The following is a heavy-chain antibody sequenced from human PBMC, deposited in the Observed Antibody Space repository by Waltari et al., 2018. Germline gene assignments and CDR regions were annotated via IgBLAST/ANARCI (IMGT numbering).Heavy chain of an antibody. V-gene: IGHV4-59*01. D-gene: IGHD6-13*01. CDR1: GGSISTYY. CDR3: AREYSSFDY. CDR2: IHYNGST. Sequence: QVQLQESGPGLVKPSETLSLTCTASGGSISTYYWSWIRQPPGKGLEWIGYIHYNGSTSYNPSLKSRVTISVDTSKNQLSLKVSSVTAADTAVYYCAREYSSFDYWGQGTLVTVSS. J-gene: IGHJ4*02.